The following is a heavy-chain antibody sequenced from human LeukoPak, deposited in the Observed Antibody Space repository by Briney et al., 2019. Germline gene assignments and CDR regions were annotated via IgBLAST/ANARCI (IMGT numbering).Heavy chain of an antibody. Sequence: SETLSLTCAVSGGSISSSNWWSWVRQPPGKGLERIGEIYHSGSTNYNPSLKSRVTISVDKSKNQFSLKLSSVTAADTAVYYCARDSRNSGYDLLDYWGQGTLVTVSS. CDR1: GGSISSSNW. CDR2: IYHSGST. V-gene: IGHV4-4*02. D-gene: IGHD5-12*01. J-gene: IGHJ4*02. CDR3: ARDSRNSGYDLLDY.